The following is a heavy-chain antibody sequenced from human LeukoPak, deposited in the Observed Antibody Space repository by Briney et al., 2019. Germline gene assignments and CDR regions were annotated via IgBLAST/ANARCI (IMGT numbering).Heavy chain of an antibody. CDR2: ISNDGSKK. V-gene: IGHV3-30*18. J-gene: IGHJ4*02. Sequence: PGGSLRLSCAASGFTFSSYGMHWVRQAPGKGLAWVALISNDGSKKYYSDSVKGRFTIYRDNSKNTLYVQMNTLRAEDTAVYYCAKGYYGSGIRPFDNWGQGTLVTVSS. CDR3: AKGYYGSGIRPFDN. CDR1: GFTFSSYG. D-gene: IGHD3-10*01.